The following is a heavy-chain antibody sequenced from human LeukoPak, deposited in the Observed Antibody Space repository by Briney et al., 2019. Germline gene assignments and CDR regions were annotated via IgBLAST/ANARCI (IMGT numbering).Heavy chain of an antibody. J-gene: IGHJ4*02. CDR3: AKHYVNC. CDR2: ISESGDST. CDR1: GFSFKSYA. V-gene: IGHV3-23*01. D-gene: IGHD4-17*01. Sequence: GGSLRLSCAASGFSFKSYAMNWVRQAPGKGLEWVSSISESGDSTHYADSVKGRFTISRDNSLNTLYLQMNGLTAEDTAVYYCAKHYVNCWGQGTLVTVS.